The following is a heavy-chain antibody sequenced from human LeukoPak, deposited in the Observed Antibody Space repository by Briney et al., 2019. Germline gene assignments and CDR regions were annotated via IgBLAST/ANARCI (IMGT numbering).Heavy chain of an antibody. D-gene: IGHD3-16*02. CDR2: IYESGNT. Sequence: SETLSLTCTVSGYSISIGYYWGWIRQPPGKGLEWIGSIYESGNTYYNPSLKSRVTISVDTSKNQFSLKLRSVTAADTAVYYCARDRSRLSTMTDAFDIWGQGTMVTVSS. V-gene: IGHV4-38-2*02. CDR3: ARDRSRLSTMTDAFDI. CDR1: GYSISIGYY. J-gene: IGHJ3*02.